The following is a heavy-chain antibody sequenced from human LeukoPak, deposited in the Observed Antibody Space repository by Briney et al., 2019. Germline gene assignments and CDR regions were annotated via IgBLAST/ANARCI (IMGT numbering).Heavy chain of an antibody. V-gene: IGHV4-61*02. D-gene: IGHD4-17*01. CDR3: ARSPGQSLRSAWFDP. CDR1: GGSISSGSYY. Sequence: SETLSLTCTVSGGSISSGSYYWSWIRQPAGKGLEWIGRIYTSGSTNYNPSLKSRVTISVDTSKNQFSLKLSSVTAADTAVYYCARSPGQSLRSAWFDPWGQGTLVTVSS. CDR2: IYTSGST. J-gene: IGHJ5*02.